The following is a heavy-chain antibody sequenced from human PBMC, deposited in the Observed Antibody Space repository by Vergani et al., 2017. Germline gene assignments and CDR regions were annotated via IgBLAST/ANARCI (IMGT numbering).Heavy chain of an antibody. CDR1: GGSFSGYY. CDR3: ARVRRAWGTRQLVRGFDY. J-gene: IGHJ4*02. CDR2: INHSGST. D-gene: IGHD6-13*01. Sequence: QVQLQQWGAGLLKPSETLSLTCAVYGGSFSGYYWSWIRQPPGKGLEWIGEINHSGSTNYNPSLKSRVTISVETSKNQFSLKLSSVTAADTAVYYCARVRRAWGTRQLVRGFDYWGQGTLVTVSS. V-gene: IGHV4-34*01.